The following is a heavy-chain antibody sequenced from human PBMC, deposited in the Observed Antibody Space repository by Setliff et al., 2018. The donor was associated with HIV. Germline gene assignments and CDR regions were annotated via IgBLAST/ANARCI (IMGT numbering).Heavy chain of an antibody. CDR2: IPQHGSEI. CDR3: ANMQWASNAWYSFDY. D-gene: IGHD6-19*01. Sequence: GGSLRLSCAASGYTFSSYWMAWVRQCPGKGLEWVANIPQHGSEIHYVASVEGRFTISRDNAKNSLYLQMNSLRAEDTAVYYCANMQWASNAWYSFDYWGQGALVTVS. V-gene: IGHV3-7*05. J-gene: IGHJ4*02. CDR1: GYTFSSYW.